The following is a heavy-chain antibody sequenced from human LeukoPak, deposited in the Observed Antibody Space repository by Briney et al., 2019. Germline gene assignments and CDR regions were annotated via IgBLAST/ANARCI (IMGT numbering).Heavy chain of an antibody. Sequence: GGXLRLSCAASGFTFSSYSMNWGRQGPGKGQEWVSYMSSSSSTIYYAASVKGRFTISRDNAKNSLYLQMNSLSAEDTAVYYCAREVVAAIPFDIWGQGTMVTVSS. CDR1: GFTFSSYS. CDR3: AREVVAAIPFDI. V-gene: IGHV3-48*04. J-gene: IGHJ3*02. CDR2: MSSSSSTI. D-gene: IGHD2-15*01.